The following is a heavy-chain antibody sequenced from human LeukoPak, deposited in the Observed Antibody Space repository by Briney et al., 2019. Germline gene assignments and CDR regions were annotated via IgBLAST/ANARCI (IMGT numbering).Heavy chain of an antibody. CDR3: ARGLIAAAGTPGGDAFDI. CDR2: INPNSGGT. V-gene: IGHV1-2*04. CDR1: GYTFTGYY. J-gene: IGHJ3*02. D-gene: IGHD6-13*01. Sequence: ASVKVSCKASGYTFTGYYMHWVRQAPGQGLEWMGWINPNSGGTNYAQKFQGWVTMTRDTSISTAYMELSRLISDDTAVYYCARGLIAAAGTPGGDAFDIWGQGTMVTVSS.